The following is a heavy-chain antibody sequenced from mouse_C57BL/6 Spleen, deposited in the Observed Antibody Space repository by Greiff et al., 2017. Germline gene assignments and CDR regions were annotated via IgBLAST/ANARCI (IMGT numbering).Heavy chain of an antibody. V-gene: IGHV5-17*01. CDR1: GFTFSDYG. CDR3: ARSPSSISSYAMDY. CDR2: ISSGSSTI. Sequence: EVKLLESGGGLVKPGGSLKLSCAASGFTFSDYGMHWVRQAPEQGLEWVAYISSGSSTIHYADTVKGRFTISRDNAKTTLFLQMTSLRSEDTAMYYCARSPSSISSYAMDYWGQGTSVTVSS. J-gene: IGHJ4*01.